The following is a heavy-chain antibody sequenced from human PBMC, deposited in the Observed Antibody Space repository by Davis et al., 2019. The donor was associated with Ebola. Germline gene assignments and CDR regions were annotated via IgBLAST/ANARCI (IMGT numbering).Heavy chain of an antibody. CDR2: INPNSGGT. CDR1: GYTFTGYY. CDR3: ARETAARPRYNWFDP. Sequence: ASVTVSCKASGYTFTGYYMHWVRQAPGQGLEWMGRINPNSGGTNYAQKFQGRVTMTRDTSISTAYMELSRLRSDDTAVYYCARETAARPRYNWFDPWGQGTLVTVSS. V-gene: IGHV1-2*06. D-gene: IGHD6-6*01. J-gene: IGHJ5*02.